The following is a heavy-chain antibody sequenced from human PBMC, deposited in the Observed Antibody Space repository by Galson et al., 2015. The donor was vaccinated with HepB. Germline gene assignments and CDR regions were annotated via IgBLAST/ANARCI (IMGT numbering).Heavy chain of an antibody. CDR2: IFSNDEK. Sequence: PSLVKPTQTLTLTCTVSGFSLSNARMGVSWIRQPPGKALEWLAHIFSNDEKSYSTSLKSRLTISKDTSKSQVVLTMTNMDPVDTATYYCARSLGYCSSTSCSDAFDIWGQGTMVTVSS. D-gene: IGHD2-2*01. J-gene: IGHJ3*02. V-gene: IGHV2-26*01. CDR3: ARSLGYCSSTSCSDAFDI. CDR1: GFSLSNARMG.